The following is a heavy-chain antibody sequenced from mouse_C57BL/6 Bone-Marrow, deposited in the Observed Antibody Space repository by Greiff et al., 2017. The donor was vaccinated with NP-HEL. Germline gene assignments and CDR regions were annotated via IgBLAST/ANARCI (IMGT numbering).Heavy chain of an antibody. CDR1: EYEFPSHD. CDR3: ARRGIYYGKEDWYFDV. Sequence: EVKLVESGGGLVQPGESLKLSCESNEYEFPSHDMSWVRKTPEKRLELVAAINSDGGSTYYPDTMERRFIISRDNTKKTLYLQMSSLRSEDTALYYCARRGIYYGKEDWYFDVWGTGTTVTVSS. CDR2: INSDGGST. V-gene: IGHV5-2*01. J-gene: IGHJ1*03. D-gene: IGHD2-1*01.